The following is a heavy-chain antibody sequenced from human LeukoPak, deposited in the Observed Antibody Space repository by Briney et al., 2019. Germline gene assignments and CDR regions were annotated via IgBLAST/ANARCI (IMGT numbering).Heavy chain of an antibody. CDR3: ARGYPKSTVDP. V-gene: IGHV4-59*01. CDR2: IYYSGST. CDR1: GGSISSYY. Sequence: SETLSLTCTVSGGSISSYYWSWIRQPPGKGLEWIGYIYYSGSTSYNPSLKSRVTISVDTSKNQFSLKLSSVTAADTAVYYCARGYPKSTVDPWGQGTLVTVSS. D-gene: IGHD1-1*01. J-gene: IGHJ5*02.